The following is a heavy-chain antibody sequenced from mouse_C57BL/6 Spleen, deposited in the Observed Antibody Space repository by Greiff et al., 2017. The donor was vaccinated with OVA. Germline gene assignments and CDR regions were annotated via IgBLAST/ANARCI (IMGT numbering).Heavy chain of an antibody. CDR1: GFTFSSYS. Sequence: EVKLVESGGGLVKPGGSLKLSCAASGFTFSSYSMSWVRQTPEKRLEWVATISDGGSCTYYPDNVKGRFTLSRDNAKNNLYLQLSQLKSEDTAMYYCARDGRRDYAMDYWGQGTSVTVSS. CDR3: ARDGRRDYAMDY. J-gene: IGHJ4*01. CDR2: ISDGGSCT. V-gene: IGHV5-4*01.